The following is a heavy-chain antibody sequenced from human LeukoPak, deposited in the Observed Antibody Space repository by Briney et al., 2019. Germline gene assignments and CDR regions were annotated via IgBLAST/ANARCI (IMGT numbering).Heavy chain of an antibody. V-gene: IGHV3-7*03. J-gene: IGHJ6*03. CDR2: IKQDGSEK. D-gene: IGHD2-15*01. CDR1: GFTFSSYW. Sequence: GVLRLSCAASGFTFSSYWMSWVRQAPGKGLEWVANIKQDGSEKYYVDSVKGRFTISRDNAKNSLFLQMNSLRAEDTAVYYCARVLRYCSGGNCYSGGLGYMDVWGKGTTVTISS. CDR3: ARVLRYCSGGNCYSGGLGYMDV.